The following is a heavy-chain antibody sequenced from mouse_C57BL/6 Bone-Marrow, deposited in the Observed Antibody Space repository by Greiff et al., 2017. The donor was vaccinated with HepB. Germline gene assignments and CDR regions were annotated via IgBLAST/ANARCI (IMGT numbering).Heavy chain of an antibody. CDR3: ARESWFAY. J-gene: IGHJ3*01. CDR2: IDPANGNT. CDR1: GYTFTSYW. Sequence: VQLQQPGAELVKPGASVKLSCKASGYTFTSYWMHWVKQRPGRGLEWIGRIDPANGNTKYAPKFQGKATITADTSSNTAYLQLSSLTSEDTAIYYCARESWFAYWGQGTLVTVSA. V-gene: IGHV14-3*01.